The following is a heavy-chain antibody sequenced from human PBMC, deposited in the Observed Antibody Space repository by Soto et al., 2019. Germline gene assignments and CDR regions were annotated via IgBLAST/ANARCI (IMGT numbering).Heavy chain of an antibody. CDR1: GFTFRTYG. D-gene: IGHD6-19*01. Sequence: LRLSCAASGFTFRTYGMHWVRQAPGKGLEWVAFISDDGSQKYYGDSVKGRFTISRDNSKNTLSLRMISLRTEDTSVYYCAKEAPGGWHFFDTWGQGTLVTVSS. CDR2: ISDDGSQK. J-gene: IGHJ4*02. CDR3: AKEAPGGWHFFDT. V-gene: IGHV3-30*18.